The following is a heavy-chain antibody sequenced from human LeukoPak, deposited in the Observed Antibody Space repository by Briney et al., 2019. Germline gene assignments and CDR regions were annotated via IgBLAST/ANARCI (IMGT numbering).Heavy chain of an antibody. Sequence: GSLRLSCAASGFALSSYSMNWVRQAPGKGLEWVSYINNSSTSINYADSVKGRFTISRDNAKNSLYLQMNSLRAEDTAIYYCARGVAATDYWGQGTLVTVSS. V-gene: IGHV3-48*04. D-gene: IGHD6-13*01. CDR1: GFALSSYS. CDR3: ARGVAATDY. J-gene: IGHJ4*02. CDR2: INNSSTSI.